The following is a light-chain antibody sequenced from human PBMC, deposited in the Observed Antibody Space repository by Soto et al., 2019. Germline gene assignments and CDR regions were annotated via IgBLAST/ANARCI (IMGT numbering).Light chain of an antibody. CDR1: SSNIGSNT. J-gene: IGLJ2*01. CDR3: AALDDSLNGVV. Sequence: QSVLTQPPSASGTPGQRVTISCSGSSSNIGSNTVNWYQQLPGTAPKLLIYSNNHRPSGVPDRFSGSKSGTAAALAISGRQSEDEADYYCAALDDSLNGVVFGGGTKLTVL. V-gene: IGLV1-44*01. CDR2: SNN.